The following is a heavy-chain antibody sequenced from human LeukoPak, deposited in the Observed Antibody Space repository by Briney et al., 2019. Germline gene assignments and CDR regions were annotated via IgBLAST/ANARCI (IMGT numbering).Heavy chain of an antibody. J-gene: IGHJ6*03. Sequence: SETLSLTCAVYGGSCSGYYWSWIRQPPGKGLEWIGEINHSGSTNYNPSLKSRLTISVDTSKNQFSLKLSSVTAADTAVYYCARGHDIVVVPAAIYYYYMDVWGKGTTVTVSS. CDR1: GGSCSGYY. CDR2: INHSGST. D-gene: IGHD2-2*01. V-gene: IGHV4-34*01. CDR3: ARGHDIVVVPAAIYYYYMDV.